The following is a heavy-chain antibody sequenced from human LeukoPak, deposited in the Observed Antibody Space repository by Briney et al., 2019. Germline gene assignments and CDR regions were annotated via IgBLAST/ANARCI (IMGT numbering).Heavy chain of an antibody. Sequence: PSETLSLTCTVSGGSISSSSYYWGWIRQPPGKGLEWIGSIYYSGSTYYNPSLKSRVTISVDTSKNQFSLKLSSVTAADTAVYYCARQINDPWELRPANFDYWGQGTLVTVSS. CDR1: GGSISSSSYY. V-gene: IGHV4-39*01. CDR3: ARQINDPWELRPANFDY. D-gene: IGHD1-26*01. J-gene: IGHJ4*02. CDR2: IYYSGST.